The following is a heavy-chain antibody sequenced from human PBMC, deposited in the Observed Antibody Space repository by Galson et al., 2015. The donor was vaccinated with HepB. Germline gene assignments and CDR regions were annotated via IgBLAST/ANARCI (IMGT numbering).Heavy chain of an antibody. CDR1: GFTFSSYW. J-gene: IGHJ4*02. CDR3: ARAGDMVRGPFDY. CDR2: IKQDGSEK. V-gene: IGHV3-7*03. D-gene: IGHD3-10*01. Sequence: SLRLSCAASGFTFSSYWMSWVRQAPGKGLEWVANIKQDGSEKYYVDSVKGRFTISRDNAKNSLYLQMNSLRAEDTAVYYCARAGDMVRGPFDYWGQGTLVTVSS.